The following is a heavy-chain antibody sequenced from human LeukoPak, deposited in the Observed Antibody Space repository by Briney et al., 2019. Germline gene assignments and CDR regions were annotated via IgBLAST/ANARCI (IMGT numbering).Heavy chain of an antibody. CDR1: GFTFSSYG. V-gene: IGHV3-33*01. Sequence: GGSLRLSCAASGFTFSSYGMHWVRRAPGKGLEWVAVIWYEGSNKYYADSVKARFTISRDNSKNTLYLQMNSLRAEDTAVYYCARVPYRQHLWVGATTDYYGMDVWGQGTTVTVSS. D-gene: IGHD1-26*01. CDR3: ARVPYRQHLWVGATTDYYGMDV. CDR2: IWYEGSNK. J-gene: IGHJ6*02.